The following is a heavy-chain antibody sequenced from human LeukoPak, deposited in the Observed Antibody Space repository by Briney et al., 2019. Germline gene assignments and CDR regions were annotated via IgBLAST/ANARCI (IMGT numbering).Heavy chain of an antibody. V-gene: IGHV1-2*02. D-gene: IGHD2-2*01. CDR3: ASEIVVVPAAIPGGDAFDI. J-gene: IGHJ3*02. CDR2: INPNSGGT. Sequence: ASVKVSCKASGYTFTGYYMHWVRQAPGQGLEWMGWINPNSGGTNYAQKFQGRVTMTSDTSISTAYMELSRLRSDDTAVYYCASEIVVVPAAIPGGDAFDIWGQGTMVTVSS. CDR1: GYTFTGYY.